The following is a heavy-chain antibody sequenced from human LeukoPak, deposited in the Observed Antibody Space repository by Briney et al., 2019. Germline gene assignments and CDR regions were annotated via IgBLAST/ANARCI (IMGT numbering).Heavy chain of an antibody. CDR1: GFTFNNYA. J-gene: IGHJ4*02. Sequence: GGSLRLSCAASGFTFNNYAIHWVRQAPGKGLEYVSAISRNGGSTFYTNSVKGRFTISRDNSNNMLYLQMGSLRAEDMAVYYCARWYYYDSSGYYANWGQGTLVTVSS. V-gene: IGHV3-64*01. CDR3: ARWYYYDSSGYYAN. D-gene: IGHD3-22*01. CDR2: ISRNGGST.